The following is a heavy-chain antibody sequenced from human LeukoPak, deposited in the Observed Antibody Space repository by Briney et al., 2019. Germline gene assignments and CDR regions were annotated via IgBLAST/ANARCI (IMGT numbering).Heavy chain of an antibody. CDR1: GYTFTGYY. J-gene: IGHJ4*02. Sequence: ASVKVSCKASGYTFTGYYMHWVRQAPGQGLEWMGWIYPNSGGTNYAQKFQGRVTMTRDTSISTAYMELSRLRSDDTAVYYCARELGYCSSTSCYYYFDYWGQGTLVTVSS. CDR3: ARELGYCSSTSCYYYFDY. CDR2: IYPNSGGT. V-gene: IGHV1-2*02. D-gene: IGHD2-2*01.